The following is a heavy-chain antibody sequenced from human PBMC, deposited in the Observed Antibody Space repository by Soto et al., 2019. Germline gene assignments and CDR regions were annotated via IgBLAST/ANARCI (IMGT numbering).Heavy chain of an antibody. CDR2: IYYNGGS. Sequence: DTLSLTCSVSGGPVSGGNYYWVWILQPPGKGLEGMCYIYYNGGSNYSPSLKSRVTISLDTSQNQFALKLTSVTAADTAVYYCARGEGGWFGDVHASYWRQGTQVTVYS. V-gene: IGHV4-61*01. D-gene: IGHD3-10*01. CDR3: ARGEGGWFGDVHASY. CDR1: GGPVSGGNYY. J-gene: IGHJ4*02.